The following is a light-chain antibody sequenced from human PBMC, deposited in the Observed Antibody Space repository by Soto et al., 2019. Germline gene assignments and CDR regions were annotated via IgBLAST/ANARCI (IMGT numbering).Light chain of an antibody. V-gene: IGLV1-47*01. CDR1: SSNSGSNY. CDR2: RNN. Sequence: QSVLTQPPSASGTPGQRVTISCSGSSSNSGSNYVYWYQQLPGTAPKLLIYRNNQRPSGVPDRFSGSKSGTSASLAISGLRSEDEADYYCAAWDDSLSGRYWVFGGGTKVTVL. J-gene: IGLJ3*02. CDR3: AAWDDSLSGRYWV.